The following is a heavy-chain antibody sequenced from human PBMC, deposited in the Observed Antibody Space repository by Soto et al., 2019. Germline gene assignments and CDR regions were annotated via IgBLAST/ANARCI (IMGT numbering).Heavy chain of an antibody. J-gene: IGHJ3*02. D-gene: IGHD5-12*01. CDR3: ARDPQVATRTGGRNAFDI. CDR2: IYYSGST. Sequence: QVQLQESGPGLVKPSETLSLTCTVSGGSISSYYWSWIRQPPGKGLEWIGYIYYSGSTNYNPSLKSRVTISVDTSKIPFSLKLSSVTAADTAVYYCARDPQVATRTGGRNAFDIWGQGTMVTVSS. V-gene: IGHV4-59*01. CDR1: GGSISSYY.